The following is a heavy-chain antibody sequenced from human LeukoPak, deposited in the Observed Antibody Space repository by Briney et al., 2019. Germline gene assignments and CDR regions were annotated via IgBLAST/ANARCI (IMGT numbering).Heavy chain of an antibody. D-gene: IGHD3-10*01. CDR3: TRDTDYGSATNYFDH. V-gene: IGHV3-43D*04. CDR1: GFTFDEYA. J-gene: IGHJ4*02. Sequence: GGSLRLSCAASGFTFDEYAMHWVRQAPGKGLEWGSLISWEGDTTYYADSVRGRFTISRDNSKNSLYLQMNSLTADDTAFYYCTRDTDYGSATNYFDHWGQGTLVSVSS. CDR2: ISWEGDTT.